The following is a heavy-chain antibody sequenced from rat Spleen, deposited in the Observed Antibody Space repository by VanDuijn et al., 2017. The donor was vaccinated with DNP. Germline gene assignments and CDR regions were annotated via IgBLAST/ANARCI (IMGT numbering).Heavy chain of an antibody. V-gene: IGHV5-29*01. D-gene: IGHD1-4*01. J-gene: IGHJ2*01. CDR3: AGRPPPTRGPFDY. Sequence: EVQLVESGGGPVQPGRSLKLSCVASGFTFSNYGMAWVRQTPTKGLEWVATISYDGSDTYYRDSVKGRFTISRDNAKSTLYLQMDSLRSEDTAAYYCAGRPPPTRGPFDYWGQGVTVTVSS. CDR2: ISYDGSDT. CDR1: GFTFSNYG.